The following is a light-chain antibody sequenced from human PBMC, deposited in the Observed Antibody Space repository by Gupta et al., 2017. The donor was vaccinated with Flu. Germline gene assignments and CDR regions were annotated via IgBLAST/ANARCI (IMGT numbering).Light chain of an antibody. CDR3: QSYEV. J-gene: IGLJ2*01. CDR1: SGSIGIDY. Sequence: NFMLTQPHSVSGSPGKTVSISCTRSSGSIGIDYVQWYQQRPGTSPKNVIYEDDQRPSGVPDRLSGSIDRSSNSASLTISGLKTEDEADYYCQSYEVFGGGTKLTVL. CDR2: EDD. V-gene: IGLV6-57*01.